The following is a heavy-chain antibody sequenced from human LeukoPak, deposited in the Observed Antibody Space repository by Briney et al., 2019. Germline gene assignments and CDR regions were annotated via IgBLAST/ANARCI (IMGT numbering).Heavy chain of an antibody. Sequence: ASVKVSCKASGYTSTSYGISWVRQAPGQGLAWMGWISAYNGNTNYAQKVQGRVTMTTDTSTTTVYMELRSLRSDDTAVYYCARGGRPGYYLYNWFDPWGQGTLVTVSS. J-gene: IGHJ5*02. D-gene: IGHD3-22*01. V-gene: IGHV1-18*01. CDR3: ARGGRPGYYLYNWFDP. CDR2: ISAYNGNT. CDR1: GYTSTSYG.